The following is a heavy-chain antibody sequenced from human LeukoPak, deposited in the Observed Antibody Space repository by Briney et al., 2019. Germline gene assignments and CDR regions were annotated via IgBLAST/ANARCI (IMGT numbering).Heavy chain of an antibody. Sequence: PSETLSLTCPVSGGSISSSGYNWGWIRQSPGNGLQWIGSVYSGGSTYYNPPLKSRVSISVDTSKNQFSLNLNSVTAPDTAVYYCVGHSSGYRLGRFEIRGQGTKVTVSS. V-gene: IGHV4-39*01. CDR1: GGSISSSGYN. CDR3: VGHSSGYRLGRFEI. CDR2: VYSGGST. D-gene: IGHD3-22*01. J-gene: IGHJ3*02.